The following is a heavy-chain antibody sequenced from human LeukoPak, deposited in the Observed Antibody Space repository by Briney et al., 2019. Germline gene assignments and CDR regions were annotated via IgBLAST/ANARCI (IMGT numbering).Heavy chain of an antibody. CDR2: IWHDGGRK. J-gene: IGHJ4*02. CDR1: GFTFSTHG. Sequence: PGGSLRLSGVVSGFTFSTHGFHWVRQAPGKGLEWVSVIWHDGGRKEYADSVRGRFTISRDNSNLYLQMHSLRAEDTAIYYCARDIGNSGFNLDYWGQGTPVTVSS. D-gene: IGHD5-12*01. V-gene: IGHV3-33*01. CDR3: ARDIGNSGFNLDY.